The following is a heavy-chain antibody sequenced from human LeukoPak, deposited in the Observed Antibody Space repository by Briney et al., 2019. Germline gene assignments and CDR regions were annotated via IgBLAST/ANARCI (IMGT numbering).Heavy chain of an antibody. CDR3: TTGNDILTGYYAPLGAYFDY. CDR1: GFTFSNAW. CDR2: IKSKTDGGTT. D-gene: IGHD3-9*01. Sequence: PGGSLRLSCAASGFTFSNAWMSWVRRAPGKGLEWVGRIKSKTDGGTTDYAAPVKGRFTISRDDSKNTLYLQMNSLKTEDTAVYYCTTGNDILTGYYAPLGAYFDYWGQGTLVTVSS. J-gene: IGHJ4*02. V-gene: IGHV3-15*01.